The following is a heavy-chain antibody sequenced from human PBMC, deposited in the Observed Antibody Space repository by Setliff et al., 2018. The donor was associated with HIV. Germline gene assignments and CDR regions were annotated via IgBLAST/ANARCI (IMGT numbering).Heavy chain of an antibody. Sequence: PSETLSLTCAVYTESLTRYDWAWIRQSPEKGLEWIGEIDDSGSTIYNPSLQSRVTMSVDTSKNQFSLKVRSLTAADTGLYYCARVKSIMTTLVRLWPRFDLWGQGTQVTVSS. D-gene: IGHD3-10*01. V-gene: IGHV4-34*01. CDR2: IDDSGST. CDR1: TESLTRYD. CDR3: ARVKSIMTTLVRLWPRFDL. J-gene: IGHJ5*02.